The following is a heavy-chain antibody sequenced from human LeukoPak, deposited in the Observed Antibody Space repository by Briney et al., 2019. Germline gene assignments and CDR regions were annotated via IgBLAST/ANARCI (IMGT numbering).Heavy chain of an antibody. D-gene: IGHD2-2*01. V-gene: IGHV3-7*01. J-gene: IGHJ5*01. CDR2: IKKDGGEQ. CDR3: ARGPLGFCSTSSCSFDS. Sequence: PXKGLEWVANIKKDGGEQYYVDSVKGRFTIFRDNAEDSLYLQMNSLRAEDTAVYYCARGPLGFCSTSSCSFDSWGQGTLVTVSS.